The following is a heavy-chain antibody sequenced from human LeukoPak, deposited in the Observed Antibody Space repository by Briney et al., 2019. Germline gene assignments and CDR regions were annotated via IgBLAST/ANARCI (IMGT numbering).Heavy chain of an antibody. CDR1: GGSIGSYY. CDR3: ARATSGYYFDF. CDR2: VSYSGST. J-gene: IGHJ4*02. Sequence: SETLSLTCTVSGGSIGSYYWNWIRQPPGKGLEWIGYVSYSGSTNYNPSLKSRVTMSIDKSKNQFSLKLSSVTAADTAVYFCARATSGYYFDFWDQGTLVIVSS. D-gene: IGHD3-22*01. V-gene: IGHV4-59*01.